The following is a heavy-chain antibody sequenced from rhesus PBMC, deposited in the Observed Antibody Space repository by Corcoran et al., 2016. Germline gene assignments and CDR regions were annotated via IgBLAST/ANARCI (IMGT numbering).Heavy chain of an antibody. CDR1: GGSISSNY. CDR2: IPGSGGST. D-gene: IGHD3-3*01. V-gene: IGHV4-173*01. CDR3: ARDPSGPYNFWSGYTFDY. J-gene: IGHJ4*01. Sequence: QLQLQESGPGLVKPSETLSLTCAVSGGSISSNYWIWISPPPGTGLEGRGRIPGSGGSTYYNPSLKSRVTISTDTSKNQFSLKLSSVTAADTAVYYCARDPSGPYNFWSGYTFDYWGQGVLVTVSS.